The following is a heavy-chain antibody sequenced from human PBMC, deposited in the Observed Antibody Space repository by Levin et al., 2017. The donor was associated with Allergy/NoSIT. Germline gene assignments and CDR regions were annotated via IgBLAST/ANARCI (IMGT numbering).Heavy chain of an antibody. CDR1: GGSISSSSYY. Sequence: GSLRLSCTVSGGSISSSSYYWGWIRQPPGKGLEWIGSIYYSGSTYYNPSLKSRVTISVDTSKNQFSLKLSSVTAADTAVYYCARVEMATMKIDYWGQGTLVTVSS. J-gene: IGHJ4*02. V-gene: IGHV4-39*01. D-gene: IGHD5-24*01. CDR2: IYYSGST. CDR3: ARVEMATMKIDY.